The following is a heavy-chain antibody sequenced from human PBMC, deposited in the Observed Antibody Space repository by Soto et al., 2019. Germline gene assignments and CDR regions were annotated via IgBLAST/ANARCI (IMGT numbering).Heavy chain of an antibody. J-gene: IGHJ4*02. CDR2: IIPIFGTA. D-gene: IGHD5-18*01. CDR1: GGTFSSYA. CDR3: ARYARGYSYVLDY. Sequence: ASVKVSCKASGGTFSSYAISWVRQAPGQGLEWMGGIIPIFGTANYAQKFQGRVTITADESTSTAYMELSSLRSEDTAVYYCARYARGYSYVLDYWGQGTLVTVSS. V-gene: IGHV1-69*13.